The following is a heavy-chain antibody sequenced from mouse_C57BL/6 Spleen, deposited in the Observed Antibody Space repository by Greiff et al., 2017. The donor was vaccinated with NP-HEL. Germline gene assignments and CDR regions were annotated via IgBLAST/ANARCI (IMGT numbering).Heavy chain of an antibody. D-gene: IGHD2-2*01. Sequence: VKLQQPGAELVKPGASVKLSCKASGYTFTSYWMHWVKQRPGQGLEWIGMIHPNSGSTNYNEKFKSKATLTVDKSSSTAYMQLSSLTSEDSAVYYCARSGDGYGDYFDYWGQGTTLTVSS. CDR1: GYTFTSYW. V-gene: IGHV1-64*01. J-gene: IGHJ2*01. CDR2: IHPNSGST. CDR3: ARSGDGYGDYFDY.